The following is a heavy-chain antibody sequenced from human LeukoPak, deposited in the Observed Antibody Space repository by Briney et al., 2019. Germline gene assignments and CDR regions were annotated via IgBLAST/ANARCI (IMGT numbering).Heavy chain of an antibody. CDR1: RFTFSDHY. CDR2: IRPRAKGHTT. J-gene: IGHJ3*02. V-gene: IGHV3-72*01. D-gene: IGHD3-22*01. CDR3: ARVGDYYDTRGFSSDTFDI. Sequence: PGGSLRLSCAASRFTFSDHYMDWVRQAPGEGLEWVARIRPRAKGHTTLYAPSVRDRFSISRDDSTNSVYLQMNSLKTEDTAVYFCARVGDYYDTRGFSSDTFDIWGLGTMVTVAS.